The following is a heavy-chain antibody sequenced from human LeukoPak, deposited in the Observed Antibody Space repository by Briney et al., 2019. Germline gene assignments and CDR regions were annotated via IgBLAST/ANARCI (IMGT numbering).Heavy chain of an antibody. CDR3: ASVLSYSSGWYY. D-gene: IGHD6-19*01. CDR2: INHSGST. V-gene: IGHV4-34*01. Sequence: PSETLSFTCAVYGGSFSGYYWSWIRQPPGKGLEWIGEINHSGSTNYNPSLKSRVTISVDTSKNQFSLKLSSVTAADTAVYYCASVLSYSSGWYYWGQGTLVTVSS. CDR1: GGSFSGYY. J-gene: IGHJ4*02.